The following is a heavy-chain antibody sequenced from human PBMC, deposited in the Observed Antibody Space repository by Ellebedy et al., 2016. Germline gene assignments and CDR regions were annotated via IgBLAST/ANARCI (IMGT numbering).Heavy chain of an antibody. J-gene: IGHJ6*02. CDR2: INPSGGST. D-gene: IGHD5-12*01. Sequence: ASVKVSCKASGYTFTSYYMHWVRQAPGQGLEWMGIINPSGGSTSYAQKLQGRVTMTRDTSTSTVYMELSSLRSADTAGYYCARTSVERGYSDLGGMDVWGQGTTVTVSS. V-gene: IGHV1-46*04. CDR1: GYTFTSYY. CDR3: ARTSVERGYSDLGGMDV.